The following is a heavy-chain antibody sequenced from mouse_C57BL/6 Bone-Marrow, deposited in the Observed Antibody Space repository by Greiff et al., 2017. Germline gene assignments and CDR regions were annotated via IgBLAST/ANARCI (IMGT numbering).Heavy chain of an antibody. CDR1: GYTFTDYY. CDR2: INPYNGGT. CDR3: APIYYDYDVFAY. V-gene: IGHV1-19*01. Sequence: EVQLQQSGPVLVKPGASVKMSCKASGYTFTDYYMNWVKQSHGKSLEWIGVINPYNGGTSYNQKFKGKATLTVDKSSSTAYMELNSLTSEDSAVYYCAPIYYDYDVFAYWGQGTLVTVSA. D-gene: IGHD2-4*01. J-gene: IGHJ3*01.